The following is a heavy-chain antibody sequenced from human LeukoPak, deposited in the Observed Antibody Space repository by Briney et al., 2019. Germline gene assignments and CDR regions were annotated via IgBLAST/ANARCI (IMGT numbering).Heavy chain of an antibody. CDR1: GFTFSNYW. D-gene: IGHD4-17*01. Sequence: GALRLSCAASGFTFSNYWMHWVRQTPGKGLVWVSRINGDGSSTTYADSVKGRFTISRDNAKNTLYLQMNSLRAEDTAVYYCARVTQKVTTLSWVARSGNNWFDPWGQGTLVTVSS. V-gene: IGHV3-74*01. CDR2: INGDGSST. CDR3: ARVTQKVTTLSWVARSGNNWFDP. J-gene: IGHJ5*02.